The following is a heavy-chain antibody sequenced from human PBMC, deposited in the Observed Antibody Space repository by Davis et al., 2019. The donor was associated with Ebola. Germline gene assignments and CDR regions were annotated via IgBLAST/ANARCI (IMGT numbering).Heavy chain of an antibody. V-gene: IGHV4-59*12. J-gene: IGHJ5*02. CDR3: ARGVAYTWFDP. CDR1: GGSISSYY. CDR2: IYYSGST. D-gene: IGHD3-10*01. Sequence: MPSETLSLTCTVSGGSISSYYWSWIRQPPGKGLEWIGYIYYSGSTNYSPSLKSRVTISVDTSKNQFSLKLSSVTAADTAVYYCARGVAYTWFDPWGQGTLVTVSS.